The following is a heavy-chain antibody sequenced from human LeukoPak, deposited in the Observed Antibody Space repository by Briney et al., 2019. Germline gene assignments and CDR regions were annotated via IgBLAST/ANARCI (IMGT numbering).Heavy chain of an antibody. V-gene: IGHV3-9*01. D-gene: IGHD6-19*01. CDR1: GFSFDDYA. CDR3: AKAVSTGWYVGIDY. J-gene: IGHJ4*02. Sequence: GGSLRLSCAASGFSFDDYAMHWVRQAPGKGLEWVSGINWNSDIICYADSVKGRFITSRDNAKNSLHLQMNSLRPEDTAFYYCAKAVSTGWYVGIDYWGQGALVTVFS. CDR2: INWNSDII.